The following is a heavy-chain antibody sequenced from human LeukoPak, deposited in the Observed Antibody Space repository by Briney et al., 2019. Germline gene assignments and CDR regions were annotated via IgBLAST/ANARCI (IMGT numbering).Heavy chain of an antibody. J-gene: IGHJ4*02. V-gene: IGHV3-74*01. CDR3: ASHCSSTSRLDY. Sequence: GGSLRLSCAVSGFTFSSYWMHWVRQAPGKGLVWVSRINSDGSSTSYADSVKGRFTISRDNAKNTLYLQMNSLRVEDTAVYYCASHCSSTSRLDYWGQGTLVTVSS. CDR2: INSDGSST. CDR1: GFTFSSYW. D-gene: IGHD2-2*01.